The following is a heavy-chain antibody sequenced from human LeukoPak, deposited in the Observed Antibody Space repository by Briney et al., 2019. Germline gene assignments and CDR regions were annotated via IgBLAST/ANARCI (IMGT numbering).Heavy chain of an antibody. D-gene: IGHD3-22*01. CDR3: ARLSISYYYGSSGYPDYFDY. CDR2: TYYRSKWYH. Sequence: SQTLSLTCAISGDSVSSNSAAWNWIRQSPSRGLEWLGRTYYRSKWYHDYAVSVKSRITINPDTSKNQFSLKLSSVTAADTAVYYCARLSISYYYGSSGYPDYFDYWGQGTLVTVSS. J-gene: IGHJ4*02. V-gene: IGHV6-1*01. CDR1: GDSVSSNSAA.